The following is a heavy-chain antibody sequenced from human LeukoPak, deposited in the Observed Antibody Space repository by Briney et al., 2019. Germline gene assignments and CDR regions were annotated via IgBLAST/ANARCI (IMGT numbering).Heavy chain of an antibody. CDR3: ARDTLGIGDYFDS. D-gene: IGHD3-10*01. Sequence: GASVKVSCKTSGYTFTSYGINWVRQAPGQGLEWMGWISGYNGDTHYAQRLQGRVTMTTDTSTSTAYLELRSPRSADTALYYCARDTLGIGDYFDSWGQGTLVTVSS. CDR1: GYTFTSYG. CDR2: ISGYNGDT. J-gene: IGHJ4*02. V-gene: IGHV1-18*01.